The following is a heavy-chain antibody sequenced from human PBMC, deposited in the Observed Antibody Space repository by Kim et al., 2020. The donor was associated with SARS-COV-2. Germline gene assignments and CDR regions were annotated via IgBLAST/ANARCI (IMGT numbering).Heavy chain of an antibody. CDR2: LYTGGNT. CDR3: ARGGTQHTDRFQH. V-gene: IGHV3-53*01. J-gene: IGHJ1*01. D-gene: IGHD2-2*01. Sequence: GVSLRLSCAASGFTVSSNYMTWVRQAPGKGLEWVSVLYTGGNTYYADSVKGRFTISRDNSKNTLYLQMNSLRAEDTAVYYCARGGTQHTDRFQHWGQGTLVTVSS. CDR1: GFTVSSNY.